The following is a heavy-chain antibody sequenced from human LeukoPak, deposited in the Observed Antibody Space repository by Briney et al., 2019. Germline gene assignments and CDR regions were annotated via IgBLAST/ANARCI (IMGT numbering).Heavy chain of an antibody. CDR3: ARQTCSGGSCFPLRYYYYYMDV. J-gene: IGHJ6*03. Sequence: GASVKVSCKASGGTFSSYAISWVRQAPGQGLEWTGGIIPIFGTANYAQKFQGRVTITTDESTSTAYMELSSLRSEDTAVYYCARQTCSGGSCFPLRYYYYYMDVWGKGTTVTVSS. D-gene: IGHD2-15*01. CDR2: IIPIFGTA. V-gene: IGHV1-69*05. CDR1: GGTFSSYA.